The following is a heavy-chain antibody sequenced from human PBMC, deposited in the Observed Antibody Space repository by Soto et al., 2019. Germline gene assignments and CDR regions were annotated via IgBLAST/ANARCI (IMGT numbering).Heavy chain of an antibody. D-gene: IGHD2-2*01. V-gene: IGHV4-59*01. Sequence: SETLSLTCTVSGGSISSYYWSWIRQPPGKGLEWIGYIYYSGSPSYSPSLKSRVTILVDTSKKQFSLKLSSVTAADTAVYYCASGTIYHSYGMDVWGQGKMVTVSS. CDR1: GGSISSYY. J-gene: IGHJ6*02. CDR2: IYYSGSP. CDR3: ASGTIYHSYGMDV.